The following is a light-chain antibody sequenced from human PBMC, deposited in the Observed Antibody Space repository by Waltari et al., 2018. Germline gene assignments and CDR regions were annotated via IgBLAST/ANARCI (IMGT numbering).Light chain of an antibody. CDR3: SSYTSSSTLA. V-gene: IGLV2-14*03. J-gene: IGLJ2*01. CDR1: SGAVGGSKY. CDR2: DVS. Sequence: QSALTQPASVSGSPGQSITISCTGTSGAVGGSKYVSWYKQHPGKAPKLMIYDVSNRPSGVSDRFSGSKSGNTASLTISGLQAEDEADYYCSSYTSSSTLAFGGGTKLTVL.